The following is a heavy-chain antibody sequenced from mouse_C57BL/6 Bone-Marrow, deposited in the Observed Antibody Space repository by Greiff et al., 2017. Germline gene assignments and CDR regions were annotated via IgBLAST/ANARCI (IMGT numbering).Heavy chain of an antibody. J-gene: IGHJ2*01. CDR2: IDPSDSYT. V-gene: IGHV1-59*01. D-gene: IGHD2-5*01. Sequence: QVQLQQPGAELVRPGTSVKLSCKASGYTFTSYWMHWVKQRPGQGLEWIGVIDPSDSYTNYNQKFKGKATLTVDKSSSPAYMQLSSLTSEDSAVYYCARANYYSNLDYWGQGTTLTVSS. CDR1: GYTFTSYW. CDR3: ARANYYSNLDY.